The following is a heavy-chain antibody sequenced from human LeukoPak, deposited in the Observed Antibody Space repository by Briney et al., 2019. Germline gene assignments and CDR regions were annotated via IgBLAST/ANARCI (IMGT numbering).Heavy chain of an antibody. Sequence: PGGSLRLSCAASGFTFDDYAMHWVRQAPGKGLEWVSGISWNSGSIGYADSVKGRFTISRDNAKNSLYLQMNSLRAEDTALYYCAKDIVPASGYYTYYYYGMDVWGQGTTVTVSS. CDR2: ISWNSGSI. CDR3: AKDIVPASGYYTYYYYGMDV. V-gene: IGHV3-9*01. J-gene: IGHJ6*02. D-gene: IGHD3-3*01. CDR1: GFTFDDYA.